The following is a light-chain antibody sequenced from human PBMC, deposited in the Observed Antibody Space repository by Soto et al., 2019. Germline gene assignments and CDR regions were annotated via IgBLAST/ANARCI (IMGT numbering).Light chain of an antibody. CDR2: KAS. CDR1: QSIGMW. CDR3: QQYNSYSNS. V-gene: IGKV1-5*03. J-gene: IGKJ2*01. Sequence: DIQMTQSPSTLSTSVGDRVTITYRASQSIGMWLAWYQQKAGKAPKLLIYKASTLKSGVPSRFSGSGSGTEFTLTISSVQPTDFATYYCQQYNSYSNSFGQGTKLEIK.